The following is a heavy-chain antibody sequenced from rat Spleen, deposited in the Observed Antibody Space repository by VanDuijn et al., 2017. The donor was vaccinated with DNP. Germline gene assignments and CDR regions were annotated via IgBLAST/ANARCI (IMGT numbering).Heavy chain of an antibody. D-gene: IGHD1-4*01. V-gene: IGHV1-43*01. Sequence: QVQLHQSGAELAKPGSSVKISCKASGHTFTSYYISWIKQTTGQDREYIGYINTGSGGTNYNEKFKGKATLTVDKSSSTAFMQLSSLTPDDSAVYYCARRRLPYWYFDFWGPGTMVTVSS. CDR3: ARRRLPYWYFDF. J-gene: IGHJ1*01. CDR2: INTGSGGT. CDR1: GHTFTSYY.